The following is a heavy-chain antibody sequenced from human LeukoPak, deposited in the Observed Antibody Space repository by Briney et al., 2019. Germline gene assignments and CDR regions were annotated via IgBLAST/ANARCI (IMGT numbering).Heavy chain of an antibody. D-gene: IGHD5-18*01. Sequence: AGESLKISCKSSGYSFTSYWIGWVRQMPGKGLEWMGIIYPGDSDTRYSPSFQGQVTISADKSISTAYLQWSSLKASDTAMYYCARKDTAMVSSFDYWGQGTLVTVSS. CDR3: ARKDTAMVSSFDY. J-gene: IGHJ4*02. CDR1: GYSFTSYW. CDR2: IYPGDSDT. V-gene: IGHV5-51*01.